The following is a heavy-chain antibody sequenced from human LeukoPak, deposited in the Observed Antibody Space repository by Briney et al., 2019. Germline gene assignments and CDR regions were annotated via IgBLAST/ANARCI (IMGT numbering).Heavy chain of an antibody. CDR3: ARQTPHQRHVLRYFDWSYYYYGMDV. CDR1: GGSISGYY. CDR2: IYYSGST. V-gene: IGHV4-59*08. D-gene: IGHD3-9*01. J-gene: IGHJ6*02. Sequence: SETLSLTCTGAGGSISGYYWSWSRQPPGKGLEWIGYIYYSGSTNYNPSLKSRVTISVDTSKNQFSLKLSSVTAADTAVYYCARQTPHQRHVLRYFDWSYYYYGMDVWGQGTTVTVSS.